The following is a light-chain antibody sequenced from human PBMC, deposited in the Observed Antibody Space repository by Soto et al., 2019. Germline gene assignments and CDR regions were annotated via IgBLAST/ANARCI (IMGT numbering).Light chain of an antibody. V-gene: IGKV1-8*01. CDR2: AAS. J-gene: IGKJ1*01. Sequence: IRMTQSPSSLSASTGDTVTITCRASQGISRYLAWYQQKPGKAPKHLIYAASTLQSGVPSRFSGSGSGTDFTRTISCLQSEDFETYYCQQYYSYPRTCGQGAKVESK. CDR1: QGISRY. CDR3: QQYYSYPRT.